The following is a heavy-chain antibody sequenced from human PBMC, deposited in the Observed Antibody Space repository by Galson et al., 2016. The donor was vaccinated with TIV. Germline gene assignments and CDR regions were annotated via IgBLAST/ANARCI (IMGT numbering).Heavy chain of an antibody. CDR2: VETDGSST. J-gene: IGHJ3*01. CDR3: VRGLLGASVGYDV. CDR1: GFTFSDYW. D-gene: IGHD1-26*01. Sequence: RLSCAASGFTFSDYWMHWVRQVPGKGLVWVSRVETDGSSTNYADSVKGRITISRDNAKNTVYLQMNSLRAEDTAVYYCVRGLLGASVGYDVWGQGTMVTVSS. V-gene: IGHV3-74*01.